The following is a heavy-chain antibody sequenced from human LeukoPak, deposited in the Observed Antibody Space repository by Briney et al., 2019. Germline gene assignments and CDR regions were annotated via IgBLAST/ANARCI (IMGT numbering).Heavy chain of an antibody. J-gene: IGHJ5*01. V-gene: IGHV1-69-2*01. D-gene: IGHD3-3*01. CDR3: ATGPGDFWSGYYCDS. CDR2: VDPEDGET. Sequence: GASVKVSCKASGYTFTDYYMHWVQQAPGKGLEWMGRVDPEDGETIYAEKFQGRVTMTEDTSTDTAYMELSSLRSEDTAVYYCATGPGDFWSGYYCDSWGQGTLVTVSS. CDR1: GYTFTDYY.